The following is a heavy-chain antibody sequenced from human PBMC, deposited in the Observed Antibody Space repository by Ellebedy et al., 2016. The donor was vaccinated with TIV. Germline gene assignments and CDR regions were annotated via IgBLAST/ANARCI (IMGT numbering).Heavy chain of an antibody. D-gene: IGHD3-22*01. CDR2: IYYTGNS. CDR3: ARERRHYYDVRGDWFDP. J-gene: IGHJ5*02. Sequence: SETLSLTCIVSGGSISSGGYYWSWVRQHPGRGLEWLGYIYYTGNSYYSPSLKGRLTLSVEPSNHQFSLMLRSLSAADTAVYYCARERRHYYDVRGDWFDPWGQGSLVTVSS. CDR1: GGSISSGGYY. V-gene: IGHV4-31*03.